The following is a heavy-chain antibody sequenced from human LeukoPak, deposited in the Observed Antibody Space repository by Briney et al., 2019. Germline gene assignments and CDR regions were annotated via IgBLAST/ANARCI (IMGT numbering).Heavy chain of an antibody. CDR3: ARSGSEYSSSSFDY. J-gene: IGHJ4*02. V-gene: IGHV1-2*04. CDR2: INPNSGGT. Sequence: GASVKVSCKASGYTLTDYYMHWVRPAPGQGLEWMGWINPNSGGTNYAQKFQGWVTMTRDTSISTAYMELSRLRSDDTAVYYCARSGSEYSSSSFDYWGQGTLVTVSS. D-gene: IGHD6-6*01. CDR1: GYTLTDYY.